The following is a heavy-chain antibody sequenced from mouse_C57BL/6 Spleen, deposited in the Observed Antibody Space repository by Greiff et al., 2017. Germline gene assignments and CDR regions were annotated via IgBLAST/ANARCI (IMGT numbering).Heavy chain of an antibody. D-gene: IGHD1-1*01. Sequence: VQLQQSGAELMKPGASVKLSCKATGYTFTGYWIEWVKQRPGHGLEWIGEILPGSGSTNYNEKFKGKATFTADTSSNTAYMQLSSLTTEDSALYYCARSPITTVVATKGDYFDYWGQGTTLTVSS. CDR3: ARSPITTVVATKGDYFDY. CDR1: GYTFTGYW. CDR2: ILPGSGST. V-gene: IGHV1-9*01. J-gene: IGHJ2*01.